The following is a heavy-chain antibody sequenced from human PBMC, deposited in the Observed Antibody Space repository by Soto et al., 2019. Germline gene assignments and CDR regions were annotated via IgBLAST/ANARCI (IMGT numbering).Heavy chain of an antibody. CDR3: ARDRRYYDFWSGYSKGVDY. Sequence: TLSLTCAVYGGSFSGYYWSWIRQPPGKGLEWIGEINHSGSTNYNPSLKSRVTISVDTSKNQFSLKLSSVTAADTAVYYCARDRRYYDFWSGYSKGVDYWGQGTLVTVSS. J-gene: IGHJ4*02. CDR1: GGSFSGYY. V-gene: IGHV4-34*01. D-gene: IGHD3-3*01. CDR2: INHSGST.